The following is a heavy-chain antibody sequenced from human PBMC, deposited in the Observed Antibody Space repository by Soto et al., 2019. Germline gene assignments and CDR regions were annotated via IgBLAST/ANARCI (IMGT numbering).Heavy chain of an antibody. J-gene: IGHJ4*02. V-gene: IGHV1-69*13. Sequence: ASVKVSCKASGGTFSSYAISWVRQAPGQGLEWMGGIIPIFGTANYAQKFQGRVTITADESTSTAYMELSSLRSEDTAVYYCARGFHYYYDSSGYHFDYWGQGTLVTVSS. CDR3: ARGFHYYYDSSGYHFDY. CDR2: IIPIFGTA. D-gene: IGHD3-22*01. CDR1: GGTFSSYA.